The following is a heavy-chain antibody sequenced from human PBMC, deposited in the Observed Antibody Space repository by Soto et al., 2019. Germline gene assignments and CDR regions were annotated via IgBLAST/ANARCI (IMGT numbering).Heavy chain of an antibody. CDR2: IYHSGST. Sequence: ASETLSLTCAVSGGSISSSNWWSWVRQPPGKGLEWIGEIYHSGSTNYNPSLKSQVTISVDKSKNQFSLKLSSVTAADTAVYYCARDLSHPNWFDPWGQGTLVTVSS. CDR1: GGSISSSNW. J-gene: IGHJ5*02. CDR3: ARDLSHPNWFDP. V-gene: IGHV4-4*02.